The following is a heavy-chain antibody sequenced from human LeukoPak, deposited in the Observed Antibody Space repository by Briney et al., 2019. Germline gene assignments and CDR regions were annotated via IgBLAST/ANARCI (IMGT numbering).Heavy chain of an antibody. Sequence: GGSLRLSCAASGFTFSSYSMNWVRQAPGKGLEWVSSISSSSSYIYYADSVKGRFTISRDNAKNSLYLQMISLRVEDTAVYYCARDYYYDSSGYYRPPPHDAFDIWGQGTMVTVSS. D-gene: IGHD3-22*01. CDR2: ISSSSSYI. J-gene: IGHJ3*02. V-gene: IGHV3-21*01. CDR1: GFTFSSYS. CDR3: ARDYYYDSSGYYRPPPHDAFDI.